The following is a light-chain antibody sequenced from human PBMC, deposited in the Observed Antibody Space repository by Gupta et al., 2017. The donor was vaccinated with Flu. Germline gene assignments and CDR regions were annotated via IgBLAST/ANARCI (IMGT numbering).Light chain of an antibody. J-gene: IGLJ1*01. CDR3: SSYVGSNTYV. CDR1: SSDDGGYNY. Sequence: SVTISCTGTSSDDGGYNYVSWYQQYPGKAPKLMIYEGSKRPSGVPDRFSGSKSGNTAFLTVFGLQAEDEADYYCSSYVGSNTYVFGTGTKVTVL. V-gene: IGLV2-8*01. CDR2: EGS.